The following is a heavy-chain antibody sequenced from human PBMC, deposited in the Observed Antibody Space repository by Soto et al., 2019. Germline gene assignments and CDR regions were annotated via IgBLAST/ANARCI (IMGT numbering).Heavy chain of an antibody. D-gene: IGHD5-18*01. Sequence: SETLSLTCTASGGSISSGGYYWSWIRQHPGKGLEWIGYIYYSGSTYYNPSLKSRVTISVDTSKNQFSLKLSSVTAADTAVYYCARVWDTAMVYFDYWGQGTLVTVSS. CDR1: GGSISSGGYY. CDR2: IYYSGST. V-gene: IGHV4-31*03. J-gene: IGHJ4*02. CDR3: ARVWDTAMVYFDY.